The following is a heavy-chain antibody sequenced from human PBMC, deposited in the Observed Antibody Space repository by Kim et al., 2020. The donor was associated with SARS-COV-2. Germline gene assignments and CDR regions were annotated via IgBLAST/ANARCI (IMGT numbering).Heavy chain of an antibody. CDR3: ARVVKAKTLDWLPYYFDY. D-gene: IGHD5-12*01. Sequence: ASVKVSCKASGYTFTGYYMHWVRQAPGQGLEWMGWINPNSGGTNYAQKFQGRVTMTRDTSISTAYMELSRLRSDDTAVYYCARVVKAKTLDWLPYYFDYWGQGTLVTVSS. J-gene: IGHJ4*02. CDR1: GYTFTGYY. V-gene: IGHV1-2*02. CDR2: INPNSGGT.